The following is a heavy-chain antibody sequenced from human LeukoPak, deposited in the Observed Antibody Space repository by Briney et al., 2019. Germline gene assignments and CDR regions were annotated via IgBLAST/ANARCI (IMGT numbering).Heavy chain of an antibody. CDR2: IGAGGVNT. CDR3: AKGDTVFRGGPDY. D-gene: IGHD3-10*01. CDR1: GFTFSNFV. J-gene: IGHJ4*02. V-gene: IGHV3-23*01. Sequence: GGSLRLSCAASGFTFSNFVMNWLPQAPGKGLQWVSTIGAGGVNTFYADSVKGRFTISRDDSQNTLYLQLNSLRAEDTAFYYCAKGDTVFRGGPDYWGREPWSPSPQ.